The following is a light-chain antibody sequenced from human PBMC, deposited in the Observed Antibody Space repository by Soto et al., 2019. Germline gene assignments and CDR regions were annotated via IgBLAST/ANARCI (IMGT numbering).Light chain of an antibody. J-gene: IGKJ1*01. V-gene: IGKV3-20*01. CDR3: QQYGSSRT. CDR1: QSVNSSY. CDR2: GAS. Sequence: EIVLTQSPGTLSLSPGERATLSCRASQSVNSSYLAWYQQKPGQAPRLLIYGASSRATGIPDRFSGSGSGTDFTLTIIRLEPEDFAVYSCQQYGSSRTFGQGTKVELK.